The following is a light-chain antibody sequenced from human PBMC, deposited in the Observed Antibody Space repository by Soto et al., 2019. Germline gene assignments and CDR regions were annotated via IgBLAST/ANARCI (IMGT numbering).Light chain of an antibody. CDR3: QQYGNSAQT. J-gene: IGKJ1*01. CDR1: QSVSRNY. CDR2: GAS. V-gene: IGKV3-20*01. Sequence: EIVLTQSPGTLSLSPGQRATLSCRASQSVSRNYLAWYQQKPGQAPRLLIFGASSRATGIPDRFSGGGSGTEFTLTISRLEPEDFAVYYCQQYGNSAQTFGQGTKLDIK.